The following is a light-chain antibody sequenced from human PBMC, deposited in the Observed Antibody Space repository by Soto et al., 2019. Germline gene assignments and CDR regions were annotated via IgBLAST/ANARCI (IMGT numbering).Light chain of an antibody. J-gene: IGKJ1*01. CDR2: AAS. Sequence: DIQMTQSPSSLSASVGDRVTITCRASQGISNYLAWYQQKPGKVPKLLTYAASTLQSGVPSRFSGSGSGTDFTLTISSLQREDFATYYCQESYSFLWGTCGQGTKVDIK. CDR1: QGISNY. CDR3: QESYSFLWGT. V-gene: IGKV1-27*01.